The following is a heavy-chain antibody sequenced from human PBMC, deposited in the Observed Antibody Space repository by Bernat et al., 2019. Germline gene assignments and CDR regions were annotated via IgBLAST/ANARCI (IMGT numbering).Heavy chain of an antibody. D-gene: IGHD2-2*01. CDR3: ARGYCSSTSCYPYGMGV. CDR2: INPNSGGT. CDR1: GYTVTGYY. J-gene: IGHJ6*02. V-gene: IGHV1-2*04. Sequence: QVQLVQSGAEVKKPGASVKVSCKASGYTVTGYYMHWVRQAPGQGLEWMGWINPNSGGTNYAQKFQGWVTMTRDTSISTAYMELSRLRSDDTAVYYCARGYCSSTSCYPYGMGVWGQGTTVTVSS.